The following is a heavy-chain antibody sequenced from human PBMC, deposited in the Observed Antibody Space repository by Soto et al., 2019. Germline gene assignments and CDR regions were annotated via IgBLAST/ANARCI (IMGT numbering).Heavy chain of an antibody. CDR1: GGSFSGYY. V-gene: IGHV4-34*01. CDR3: ARGLRYYGSGSYYLYYYYGMDV. CDR2: INHSGST. J-gene: IGHJ6*02. D-gene: IGHD3-10*01. Sequence: SETLSLTCAVYGGSFSGYYWSWIRQPPGKGLEWIGEINHSGSTNYNPSLKSRVTISVDTSKNQFSLKLSSVTAADTAVYYCARGLRYYGSGSYYLYYYYGMDVWGQGTTVTVLL.